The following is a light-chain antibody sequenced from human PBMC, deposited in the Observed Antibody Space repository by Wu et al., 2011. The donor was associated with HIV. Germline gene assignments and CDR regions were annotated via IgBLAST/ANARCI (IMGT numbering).Light chain of an antibody. CDR2: DAS. CDR1: QSVNNF. Sequence: IVMTQSPDTLSVSPGERVTLSCRASQSVNNFLAWYQQKPGQAPRLLIYDASTRVTGVPARFSGSGSGTEFTLTISSMQSEDFAIYHCQQYNDWPLTFGGGTKVEVK. J-gene: IGKJ4*01. V-gene: IGKV3-15*01. CDR3: QQYNDWPLT.